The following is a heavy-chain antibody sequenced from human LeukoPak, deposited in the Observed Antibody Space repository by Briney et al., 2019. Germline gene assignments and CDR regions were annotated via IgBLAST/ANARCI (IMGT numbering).Heavy chain of an antibody. CDR2: IIPIFGTA. Sequence: ASVKVSCKASGGTFSSYAISWVRQAPGQGLEWMGGIIPIFGTANYVQKFQGRVTITADESTSTAYMELSSLRSEDTAVYYCARAMGAAAGIYYYYGMDVWGQGTTVTVSS. CDR1: GGTFSSYA. D-gene: IGHD6-13*01. CDR3: ARAMGAAAGIYYYYGMDV. V-gene: IGHV1-69*01. J-gene: IGHJ6*02.